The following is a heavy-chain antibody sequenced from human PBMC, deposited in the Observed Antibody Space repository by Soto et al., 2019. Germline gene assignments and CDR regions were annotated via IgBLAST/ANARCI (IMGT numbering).Heavy chain of an antibody. D-gene: IGHD5-18*01. CDR1: EATISTRGYY. Sequence: SETLTRTRTVPEATISTRGYYSRRTCQPPGKGVEWIGAIYYSGSTYYNPSLWSRLTIAVDTSNNQFSLQLRAVTAADTAVYYCARDRIAAMALQFYDYWGQGTLVTVSA. CDR3: ARDRIAAMALQFYDY. J-gene: IGHJ4*02. V-gene: IGHV4-39*02. CDR2: IYYSGST.